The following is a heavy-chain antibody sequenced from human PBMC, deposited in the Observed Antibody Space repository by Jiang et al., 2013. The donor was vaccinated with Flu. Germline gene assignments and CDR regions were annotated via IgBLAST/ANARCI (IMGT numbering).Heavy chain of an antibody. V-gene: IGHV6-1*01. D-gene: IGHD2-15*01. CDR3: AQTRLGYCSGGSCRGDAFDI. CDR2: TYYRSKWYN. CDR1: GDSVSSNSAA. J-gene: IGHJ3*02. Sequence: SQTLSLTCAISGDSVSSNSAAWNWIRQSPSRGLEWLGRTYYRSKWYNDYAVSVKSRITINPDTSKNQFSLQLNSVTPEDTAVYYCAQTRLGYCSGGSCRGDAFDIWGQGTMVTVSS.